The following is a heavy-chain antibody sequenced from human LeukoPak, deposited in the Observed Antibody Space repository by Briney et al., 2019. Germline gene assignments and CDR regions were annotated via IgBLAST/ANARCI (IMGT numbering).Heavy chain of an antibody. CDR3: ARDHYGDYGFDY. V-gene: IGHV3-21*01. Sequence: GGCLRLSCAASGFTFNSYTMNWVRQAPGKGLEWVSSISGTSGYIYYADSVKGRFTISRDNAKNSVYLQMTSLRDEDTAVYYCARDHYGDYGFDYWGQGTLVTVSS. D-gene: IGHD4-17*01. CDR2: ISGTSGYI. J-gene: IGHJ4*02. CDR1: GFTFNSYT.